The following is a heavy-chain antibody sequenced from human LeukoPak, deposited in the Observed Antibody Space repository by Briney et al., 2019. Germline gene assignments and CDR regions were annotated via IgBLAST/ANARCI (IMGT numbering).Heavy chain of an antibody. J-gene: IGHJ6*02. Sequence: SVKVSCKASGGTFSSYAISWVRQAPGQGREWMGGIIPIFGTANYAQKFQGRVTITADESTSTAYMELSSLRSEDTAVYYCARDEYQLLYYYYGMDVWGQGTTVTVSS. V-gene: IGHV1-69*13. CDR2: IIPIFGTA. D-gene: IGHD2-2*01. CDR3: ARDEYQLLYYYYGMDV. CDR1: GGTFSSYA.